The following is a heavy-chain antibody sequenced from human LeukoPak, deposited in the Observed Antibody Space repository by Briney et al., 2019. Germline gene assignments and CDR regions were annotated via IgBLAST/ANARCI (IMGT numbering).Heavy chain of an antibody. Sequence: PGGSLRLSCAASGFTFNTYYMSWVRQAPGKGLEWLANIKQDGTDKYYADSVKGRFTISRDNAKNTLYLQMNSLRAEDTAVYYCVRGRDYYDSSGYYHYYYMDVWGKGTTVTISS. CDR1: GFTFNTYY. CDR2: IKQDGTDK. J-gene: IGHJ6*03. V-gene: IGHV3-7*01. D-gene: IGHD3-22*01. CDR3: VRGRDYYDSSGYYHYYYMDV.